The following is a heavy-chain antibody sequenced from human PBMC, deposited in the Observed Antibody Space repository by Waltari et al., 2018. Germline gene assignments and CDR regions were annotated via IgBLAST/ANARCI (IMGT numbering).Heavy chain of an antibody. Sequence: QVQLVQSGAEVKKPGASVRVSCKASGYTFSDHYIYWLRKAPGKGLERMGWINRKTGGTNPAQKCQGRVTMTMDTSISTVYMELTSLTSDDTAVYYCARDLFPDFWSGYGFDIWGQGTTVTVSS. D-gene: IGHD3-3*01. V-gene: IGHV1-2*02. CDR3: ARDLFPDFWSGYGFDI. J-gene: IGHJ3*02. CDR2: INRKTGGT. CDR1: GYTFSDHY.